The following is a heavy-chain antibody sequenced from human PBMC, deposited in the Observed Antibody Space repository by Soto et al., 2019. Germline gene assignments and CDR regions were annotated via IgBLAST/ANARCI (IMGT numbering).Heavy chain of an antibody. CDR3: ARFYYDSSGYLPSPYYYYYGMDV. Sequence: GGSLRLSCAASGLTFSSYSMSWIRQAPGKGLEWVSYISSSSSTIYYVDSVKGRFTISRDNAKNSLYLQMNSLRAEDTAVYYCARFYYDSSGYLPSPYYYYYGMDVWGQGTTVTVSS. CDR2: ISSSSSTI. V-gene: IGHV3-48*04. D-gene: IGHD3-22*01. CDR1: GLTFSSYS. J-gene: IGHJ6*02.